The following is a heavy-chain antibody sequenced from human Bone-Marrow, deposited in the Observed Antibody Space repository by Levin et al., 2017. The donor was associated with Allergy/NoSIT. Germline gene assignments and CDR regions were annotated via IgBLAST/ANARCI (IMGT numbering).Heavy chain of an antibody. CDR1: GFSFSSYA. V-gene: IGHV3-23*01. Sequence: GGSLRLSCAASGFSFSSYAMNWVRQAPGKGLEGVAIVSGNSGLTYYGESVKGRFTIYRDNANNIVYLQMNSLRAEDTAVYYCAKKLGLPVTGDYGMDVWGQGTTVTVSS. J-gene: IGHJ6*02. D-gene: IGHD2-21*02. CDR3: AKKLGLPVTGDYGMDV. CDR2: VSGNSGLT.